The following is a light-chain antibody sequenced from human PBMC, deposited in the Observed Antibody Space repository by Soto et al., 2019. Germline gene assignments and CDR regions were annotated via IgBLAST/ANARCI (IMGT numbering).Light chain of an antibody. J-gene: IGLJ3*02. V-gene: IGLV2-14*01. CDR1: SSDVGIYDY. CDR3: SLYTSSSTWV. CDR2: EVT. Sequence: QSALTQPASVSGSPGQSISISCTGTSSDVGIYDYVSWYQHHPGKAPKLMVYEVTNRPSGVSNRFSGSKSGNTASLTISGLQAEDEADYYCSLYTSSSTWVFGGGTKLTVL.